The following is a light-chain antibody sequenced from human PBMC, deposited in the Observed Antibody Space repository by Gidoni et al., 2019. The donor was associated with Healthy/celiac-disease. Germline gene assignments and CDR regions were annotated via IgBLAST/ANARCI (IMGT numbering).Light chain of an antibody. J-gene: IGLJ3*02. CDR2: DTS. CDR1: TGAVTSGHY. Sequence: QAVVTQEPSLTVSPGGTVTLTCGSSTGAVTSGHYPYWFQQKPGQAPRTLIYDTSNKHSWTPARFSGSLLGGKAALTLSGAQPEDEAEYYCLLSYSGAWDWVFGGGTKLTVL. V-gene: IGLV7-46*01. CDR3: LLSYSGAWDWV.